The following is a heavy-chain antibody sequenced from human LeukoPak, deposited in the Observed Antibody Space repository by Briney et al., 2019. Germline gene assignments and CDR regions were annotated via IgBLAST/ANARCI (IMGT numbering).Heavy chain of an antibody. J-gene: IGHJ4*02. V-gene: IGHV3-64*01. CDR2: ISSNGGST. D-gene: IGHD2-2*01. CDR1: GFTFSSYA. CDR3: ARESGYCSSTSCYSDY. Sequence: GGSLRLSCAASGFTFSSYAMPWVRQAPGKGLEYVSAISSNGGSTYYANSVKGRFTISRDNSKNTLYLQMGSLRAGDMAVYYCARESGYCSSTSCYSDYWGQGTLVTVSS.